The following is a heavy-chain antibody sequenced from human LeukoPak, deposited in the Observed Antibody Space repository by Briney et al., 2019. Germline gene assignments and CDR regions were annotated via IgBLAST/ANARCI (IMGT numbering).Heavy chain of an antibody. D-gene: IGHD5-24*01. CDR3: ARDIQLST. J-gene: IGHJ3*01. Sequence: GGSLRLSCAASGFTFSSYSMNWVRQAPGKGLEWVSYISSSGNAINYADSVKGRFTISRDNSKDTLYLQMNSLRAEDTAIYYCARDIQLSTWGLGTMVTVSS. V-gene: IGHV3-48*01. CDR1: GFTFSSYS. CDR2: ISSSGNAI.